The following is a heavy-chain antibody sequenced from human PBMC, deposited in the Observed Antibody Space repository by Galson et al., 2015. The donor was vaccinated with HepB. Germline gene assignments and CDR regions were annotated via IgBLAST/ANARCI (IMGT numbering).Heavy chain of an antibody. D-gene: IGHD5-18*01. J-gene: IGHJ4*02. V-gene: IGHV3-11*06. CDR1: GFTFSDYY. CDR2: ISSSSSYT. Sequence: SLRLSCAASGFTFSDYYMSWIRQAPGKGLEWVSYISSSSSYTNYADSVKGRFTISRDNAKNSLYLQMNSLRAEDTAVYYCASQGGYSYGFDYWGQGTLVTVSS. CDR3: ASQGGYSYGFDY.